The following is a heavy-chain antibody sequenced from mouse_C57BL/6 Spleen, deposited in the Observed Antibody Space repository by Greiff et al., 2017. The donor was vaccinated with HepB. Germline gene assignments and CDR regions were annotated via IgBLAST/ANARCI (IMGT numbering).Heavy chain of an antibody. D-gene: IGHD2-3*01. V-gene: IGHV1-69*01. CDR2: IDPSDSYT. Sequence: QVQLQQPGAELVMPGASVKLSCKASGYTFTSYWMHWVKQRPGQGLEWIGEIDPSDSYTNYNQKFKSKSTLTVDKSSSTAYMQLSSLTSEDSAVYYCARVDGYFYAMDYWGQGTSVTVSS. J-gene: IGHJ4*01. CDR1: GYTFTSYW. CDR3: ARVDGYFYAMDY.